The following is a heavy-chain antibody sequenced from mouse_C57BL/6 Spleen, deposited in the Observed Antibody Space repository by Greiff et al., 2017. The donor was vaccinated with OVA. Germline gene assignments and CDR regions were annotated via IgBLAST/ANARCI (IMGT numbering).Heavy chain of an antibody. J-gene: IGHJ4*01. Sequence: VQLQQSGPELVKPGASVKISCKASGYSFTDYNMNWVKQSNGKSLEWIGVINPNYGTTSYNQKFKGKATLTVDQSSSTAYMQLNSLTSEDSAVYYCASPYDYDVNYAMDYWGQGTSVTVSS. CDR3: ASPYDYDVNYAMDY. V-gene: IGHV1-39*01. CDR1: GYSFTDYN. D-gene: IGHD2-4*01. CDR2: INPNYGTT.